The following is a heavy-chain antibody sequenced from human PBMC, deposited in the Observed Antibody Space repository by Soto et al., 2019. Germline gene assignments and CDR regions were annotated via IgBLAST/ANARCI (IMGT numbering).Heavy chain of an antibody. CDR3: ARDDYDSSGYYDNWFDP. Sequence: ASVKVSCKASGYTFTSYYMHWVRQAPGQGLEWMGWINPNSGGTNYAQKFQGRVTMTRDTSISTAYMELSRLRSDDTAVYYCARDDYDSSGYYDNWFDPWGQGTLVTVS. V-gene: IGHV1-2*02. D-gene: IGHD3-22*01. CDR2: INPNSGGT. J-gene: IGHJ5*02. CDR1: GYTFTSYY.